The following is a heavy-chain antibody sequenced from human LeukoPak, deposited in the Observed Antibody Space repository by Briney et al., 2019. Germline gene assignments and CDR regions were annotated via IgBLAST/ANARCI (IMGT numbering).Heavy chain of an antibody. Sequence: GGSLRLSCAASGFTVSRNYMSWVRQAPGKGLEWVSVIYSGGSTYYADSVKGRFTITRDNSKNTLYLQMNSLRAEDTAVYYCAREPDILTGFDWGQGTLVTVSS. CDR3: AREPDILTGFD. CDR2: IYSGGST. CDR1: GFTVSRNY. D-gene: IGHD3-9*01. V-gene: IGHV3-66*02. J-gene: IGHJ4*02.